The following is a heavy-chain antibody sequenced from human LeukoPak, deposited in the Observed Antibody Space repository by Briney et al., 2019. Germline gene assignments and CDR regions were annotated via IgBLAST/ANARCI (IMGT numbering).Heavy chain of an antibody. CDR2: IGSSSYI. Sequence: GGSLRLSCAASGFTFSSYSMNWVRQAPGKGLEWVSSIGSSSYIYYADSVKGRFTISRDNAKNSLYLQMNSLRAEDTAVYYCARDGKEQLVRGGFWYYYYYMDVWGKGTTVTVSS. CDR3: ARDGKEQLVRGGFWYYYYYMDV. D-gene: IGHD6-6*01. V-gene: IGHV3-21*01. J-gene: IGHJ6*03. CDR1: GFTFSSYS.